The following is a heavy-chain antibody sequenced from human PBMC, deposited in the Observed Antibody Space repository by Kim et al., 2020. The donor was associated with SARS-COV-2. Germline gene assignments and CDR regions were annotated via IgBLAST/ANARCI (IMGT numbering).Heavy chain of an antibody. Sequence: SETLSLTCAVYGGSFSGYYWSWIRQPPGKGLEWIGEINHSGSTNYNPSLKSRVTISVDTSKNQFSLKLSSVTAADTAVYYCARLFEGGVVIGYYYYYMDV. V-gene: IGHV4-34*01. CDR3: ARLFEGGVVIGYYYYYMDV. CDR1: GGSFSGYY. D-gene: IGHD3-3*01. J-gene: IGHJ6*03. CDR2: INHSGST.